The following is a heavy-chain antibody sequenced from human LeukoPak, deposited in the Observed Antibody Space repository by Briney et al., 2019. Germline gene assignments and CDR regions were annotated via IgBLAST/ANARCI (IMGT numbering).Heavy chain of an antibody. D-gene: IGHD5-18*01. V-gene: IGHV1-2*02. J-gene: IGHJ4*02. CDR1: GYTFTGYY. CDR3: ARDSVDTAMVRAYYFDY. CDR2: INPNSGGT. Sequence: ASVKVSCKAFGYTFTGYYMHWVRQAPGQGLEWMGWINPNSGGTNYAQKFQGRVTMTRDTSISTAYMELSRLRSDDTAVYYCARDSVDTAMVRAYYFDYWGQGTLVTVSS.